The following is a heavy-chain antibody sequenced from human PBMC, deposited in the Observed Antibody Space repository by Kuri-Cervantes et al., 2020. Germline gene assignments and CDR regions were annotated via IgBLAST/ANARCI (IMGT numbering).Heavy chain of an antibody. D-gene: IGHD3-22*01. CDR3: ARHLWVLYDSSGSNTRYFDL. Sequence: SETLSLTCTVSGGSISSSSYHWGWIRQPPGKGLEWIGSIYYSGSTYYNPSLKGRVTISVDTSKNQFSLKLSSVTAADTAVYYCARHLWVLYDSSGSNTRYFDLWGRGTLVTVSS. V-gene: IGHV4-39*01. CDR1: GGSISSSSYH. CDR2: IYYSGST. J-gene: IGHJ2*01.